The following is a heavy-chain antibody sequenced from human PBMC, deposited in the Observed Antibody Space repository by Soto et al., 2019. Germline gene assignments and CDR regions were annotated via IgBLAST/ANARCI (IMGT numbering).Heavy chain of an antibody. D-gene: IGHD2-2*01. CDR3: ARAPPAARYYYYMDV. Sequence: PSETLSLTCTVSGGSISSDGYYWSWIRQHPGKGLEWIGYIYYSGSTYYNPPLKSRVTISVDTSKNQFSLKLSSVTAADTAVYYCARAPPAARYYYYMDVWGKGTTVTVSS. J-gene: IGHJ6*03. CDR2: IYYSGST. CDR1: GGSISSDGYY. V-gene: IGHV4-31*03.